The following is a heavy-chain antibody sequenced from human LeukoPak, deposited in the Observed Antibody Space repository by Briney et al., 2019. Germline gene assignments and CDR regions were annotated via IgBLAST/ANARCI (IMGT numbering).Heavy chain of an antibody. CDR1: GFTVGSKY. CDR3: AKDVGYSHGYSFDY. J-gene: IGHJ4*02. CDR2: IYSGGST. V-gene: IGHV3-66*01. Sequence: PGGSLRLSCAVSGFTVGSKYMSWVRQAPGKGLEWVSVIYSGGSTYYADSVKGRFTISRDNSKNTLYLQMNSLRAEDTAVYYCAKDVGYSHGYSFDYWGQGAQVTVSS. D-gene: IGHD5-18*01.